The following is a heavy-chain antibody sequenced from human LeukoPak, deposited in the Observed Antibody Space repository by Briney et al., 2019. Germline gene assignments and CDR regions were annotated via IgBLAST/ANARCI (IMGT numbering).Heavy chain of an antibody. CDR2: INHSGST. D-gene: IGHD6-6*01. V-gene: IGHV4-34*01. Sequence: SETLSLTCAVYGGSFSGYYWSWIRQPPGKGLEWIGEINHSGSTNYNPSLKSRVTISVDTSKNQFSLKLSSVTAADTAVYYCARGGIGIAARRGYFDYWGQGTLVTVSS. CDR3: ARGGIGIAARRGYFDY. CDR1: GGSFSGYY. J-gene: IGHJ4*02.